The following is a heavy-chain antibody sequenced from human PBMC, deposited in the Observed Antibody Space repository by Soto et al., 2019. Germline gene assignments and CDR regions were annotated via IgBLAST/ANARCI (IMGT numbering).Heavy chain of an antibody. Sequence: PSETLSFTCAVYGGSFSGYYWSWIRQPPGKGLEWIGEINHSGSTNYNPSLKSRVTISVDTSKNQFSLKLSSVTAADTAVYYCARRTYYYDSSGYMYFDYWGQVTLVTVSS. D-gene: IGHD3-22*01. CDR1: GGSFSGYY. CDR3: ARRTYYYDSSGYMYFDY. J-gene: IGHJ4*02. CDR2: INHSGST. V-gene: IGHV4-34*01.